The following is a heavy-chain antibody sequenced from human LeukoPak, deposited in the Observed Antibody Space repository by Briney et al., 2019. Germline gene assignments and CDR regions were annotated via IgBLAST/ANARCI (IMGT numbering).Heavy chain of an antibody. J-gene: IGHJ3*02. Sequence: GGSLRLSCAASGFTVSSNYMSWVRQAPGKGPEWVSVIYSGGSTYYADSVKGRFTISRDNSKNTLYLQMNSLRAEDTAVYYCARENVGGAFDIWGQGTMVTVSS. CDR1: GFTVSSNY. D-gene: IGHD1-26*01. CDR3: ARENVGGAFDI. V-gene: IGHV3-53*01. CDR2: IYSGGST.